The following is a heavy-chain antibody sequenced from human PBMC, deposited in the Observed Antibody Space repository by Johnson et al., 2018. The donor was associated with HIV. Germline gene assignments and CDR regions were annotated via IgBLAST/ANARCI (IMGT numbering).Heavy chain of an antibody. CDR3: ARDRMGATPRYDAFDI. CDR1: GFIFSDSY. Sequence: QVQLVESGGGLVKPGGSLRLSCAASGFIFSDSYMTWIRQAPGKGLELVSYISSSGSTIYYADSVKGRFTISRDNAKNSLYLQMNSLRAEDTAVYYCARDRMGATPRYDAFDIWGQGTMVTVSS. V-gene: IGHV3-11*04. D-gene: IGHD1-26*01. J-gene: IGHJ3*02. CDR2: ISSSGSTI.